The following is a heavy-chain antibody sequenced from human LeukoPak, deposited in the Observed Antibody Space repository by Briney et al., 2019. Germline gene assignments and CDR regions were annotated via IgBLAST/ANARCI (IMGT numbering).Heavy chain of an antibody. V-gene: IGHV4-59*12. CDR3: ARDKGTSYLSSFDY. CDR1: GGSISSYY. D-gene: IGHD6-6*01. CDR2: IYYDGST. J-gene: IGHJ4*02. Sequence: SETLSLTCTVSGGSISSYYWSWIRQSPGKGLEWIGYIYYDGSTNYNPPLRGRVTISVDTPKNKFSLKLSAVTAADTAVYYCARDKGTSYLSSFDYWSQGTLVTVSS.